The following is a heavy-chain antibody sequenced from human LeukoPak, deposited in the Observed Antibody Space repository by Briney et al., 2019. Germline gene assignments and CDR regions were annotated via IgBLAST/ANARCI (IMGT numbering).Heavy chain of an antibody. J-gene: IGHJ6*03. CDR3: AREGRVAAAGRSSYYYYYYMDV. D-gene: IGHD6-13*01. V-gene: IGHV3-21*01. Sequence: GGSLRLSCAASGFTFSSYWMSWVRQAPGKGLEWVSSISSSSSYIYYADSVKGRFTISRDNAKNSLYLQMNSLRAEDTAVYYCAREGRVAAAGRSSYYYYYYMDVWGKGTTVTVSS. CDR2: ISSSSSYI. CDR1: GFTFSSYW.